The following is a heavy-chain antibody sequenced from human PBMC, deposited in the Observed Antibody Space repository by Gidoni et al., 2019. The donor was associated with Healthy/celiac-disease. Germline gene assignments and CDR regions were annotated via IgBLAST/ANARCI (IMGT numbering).Heavy chain of an antibody. D-gene: IGHD6-19*01. J-gene: IGHJ5*02. CDR1: GHTFTGYI. CDR3: ARGVLAGT. Sequence: QVQLVQSGAEVKKPGASVKVSCKASGHTFTGYIIHWGPQAPGQTLEWMGRINAANGDTKYSQRFQGRVTVTRDTSASTAYMELSGLTSEDTAVYYCARGVLAGTWGQGTLVTVSS. V-gene: IGHV1-3*01. CDR2: INAANGDT.